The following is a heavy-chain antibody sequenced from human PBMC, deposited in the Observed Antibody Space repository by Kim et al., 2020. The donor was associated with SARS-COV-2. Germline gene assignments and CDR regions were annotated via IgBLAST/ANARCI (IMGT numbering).Heavy chain of an antibody. J-gene: IGHJ3*02. Sequence: STSYAQKFQGRVTMTRDTSTSTVYMELSSLRSEDTAVYYCARGCDDAFDIWGQGTMVTVSS. CDR2: ST. V-gene: IGHV1-46*01. CDR3: ARGCDDAFDI.